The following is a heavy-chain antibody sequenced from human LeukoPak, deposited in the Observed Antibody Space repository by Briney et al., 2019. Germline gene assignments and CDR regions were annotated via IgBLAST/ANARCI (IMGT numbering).Heavy chain of an antibody. CDR3: ARDHPSGAFDY. V-gene: IGHV3-74*03. J-gene: IGHJ4*02. Sequence: GGSLRLSCAASGFTFSSYWMHWVRQGPGKGLVWVSRINSDGSSIMYADFVKGRFTISRDNAKNTLYLQINSLRAEDTAVYYCARDHPSGAFDYWGQGTLVTVSS. D-gene: IGHD1-26*01. CDR1: GFTFSSYW. CDR2: INSDGSSI.